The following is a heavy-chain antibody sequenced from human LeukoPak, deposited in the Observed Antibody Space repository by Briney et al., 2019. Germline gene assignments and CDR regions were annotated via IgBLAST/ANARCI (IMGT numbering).Heavy chain of an antibody. CDR1: GFTFSNAW. D-gene: IGHD4-17*01. V-gene: IGHV3-15*05. J-gene: IGHJ3*02. CDR3: AKDQAGDYGAFDI. Sequence: GGSLRLSCAASGFTFSNAWMSWVRQAPGKGLEWVGRIKSKTDGGTTDYAAPVKGRFTISRDNAKNSLYLEMITLRPEDTALYYCAKDQAGDYGAFDIWGQGTLVTVSS. CDR2: IKSKTDGGTT.